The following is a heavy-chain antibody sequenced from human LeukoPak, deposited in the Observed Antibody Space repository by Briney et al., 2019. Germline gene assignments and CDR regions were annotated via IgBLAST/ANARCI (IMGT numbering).Heavy chain of an antibody. CDR3: ARQNYYYGSSGPRSNFDL. Sequence: SETLSLTCTVSGGSISSYYWSWIRQPPGKGLEWIGYIYYSGSTNYNPSLKSRVTISVDTSKSQFSLKLSSVTAADTAVYYCARQNYYYGSSGPRSNFDLWGRGTLVTVSS. D-gene: IGHD3-22*01. CDR2: IYYSGST. CDR1: GGSISSYY. J-gene: IGHJ2*01. V-gene: IGHV4-59*01.